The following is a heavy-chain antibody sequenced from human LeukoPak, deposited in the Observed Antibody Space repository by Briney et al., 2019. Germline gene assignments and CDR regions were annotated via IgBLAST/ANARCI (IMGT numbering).Heavy chain of an antibody. V-gene: IGHV4-34*01. Sequence: SETLSLTCAVYGGSFSGYYWSWIRQPPGKGLEWIGEINHSGSTNYNPSLKSRVTISVDTSKNQFSLKLSSVTAADTAVYYCARDSSGWYTRGFDYWGQGTLVTVSS. CDR1: GGSFSGYY. CDR2: INHSGST. CDR3: ARDSSGWYTRGFDY. D-gene: IGHD6-19*01. J-gene: IGHJ4*02.